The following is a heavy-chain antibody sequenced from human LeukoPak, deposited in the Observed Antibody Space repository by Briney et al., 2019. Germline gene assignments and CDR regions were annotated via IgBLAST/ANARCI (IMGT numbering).Heavy chain of an antibody. CDR2: IYYSGST. D-gene: IGHD3-22*01. CDR1: GGSISSSSYY. CDR3: ASSFQRNHGYYYDSSGYYSFDY. J-gene: IGHJ4*02. V-gene: IGHV4-39*07. Sequence: PSETLSLTCTVSGGSISSSSYYWGWIRQPPGKGLEWIGSIYYSGSTYYNPSLKSRVTISVDTSKNQFSLKLSSVTAADTAVYYCASSFQRNHGYYYDSSGYYSFDYWGQGTLVTVSS.